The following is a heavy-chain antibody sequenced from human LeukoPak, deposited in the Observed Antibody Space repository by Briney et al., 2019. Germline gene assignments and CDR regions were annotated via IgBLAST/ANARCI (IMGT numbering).Heavy chain of an antibody. D-gene: IGHD2-2*01. CDR1: GVSISSYY. Sequence: SETLSLTCTVSGVSISSYYWSWIRQPPGKGLEWLGYMYYTGSTNYNPSLKSRVTISVDTSKNQFSLKLSSVTAADTAVYYCARTYWSTTACPFDYWGQGTLVTVSS. J-gene: IGHJ4*02. CDR3: ARTYWSTTACPFDY. CDR2: MYYTGST. V-gene: IGHV4-59*08.